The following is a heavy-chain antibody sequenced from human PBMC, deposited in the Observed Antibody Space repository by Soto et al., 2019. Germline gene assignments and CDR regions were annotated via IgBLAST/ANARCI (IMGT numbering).Heavy chain of an antibody. D-gene: IGHD6-13*01. J-gene: IGHJ4*02. CDR3: AKASSSSWGVFDY. CDR1: GFTFSNYA. V-gene: IGHV3-23*01. Sequence: EVQLLESGGGLVQPGGSLRLSCAASGFTFSNYAMTWVRQAPGKGLEWVSAISGSSANTFFADSVKGRFTISRDNSKNTLYLQMTSLRAEDTAVYYCAKASSSSWGVFDYWGQGALITVSP. CDR2: ISGSSANT.